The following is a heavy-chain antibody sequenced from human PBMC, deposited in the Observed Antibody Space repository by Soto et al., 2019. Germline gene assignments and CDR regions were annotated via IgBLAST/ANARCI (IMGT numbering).Heavy chain of an antibody. Sequence: ASVKVCCKASGYTFTKYAIHWDRQAPGQRLERMGWINAGNGNTKFSQKFQDRVTMSRDTSASTAYTELSSLGSEDTAVYYCARGYLGRGFPRPFYFDYWGQGSLVTVSS. CDR3: ARGYLGRGFPRPFYFDY. J-gene: IGHJ4*02. V-gene: IGHV1-3*01. CDR2: INAGNGNT. D-gene: IGHD3-22*01. CDR1: GYTFTKYA.